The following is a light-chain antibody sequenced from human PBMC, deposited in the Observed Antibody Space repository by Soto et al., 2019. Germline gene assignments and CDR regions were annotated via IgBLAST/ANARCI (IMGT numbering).Light chain of an antibody. V-gene: IGKV3-20*01. CDR1: QSVGKNF. CDR2: AAS. Sequence: EIVLTQSPGTLSLSPGERATLSCRASQSVGKNFLAWYQQKPGQAPTFLIYAASRRATGIPDRFSGSGSGTDFTLTISRLEPEDVAMYYCQQYAESPRTFGQGTKVELK. CDR3: QQYAESPRT. J-gene: IGKJ1*01.